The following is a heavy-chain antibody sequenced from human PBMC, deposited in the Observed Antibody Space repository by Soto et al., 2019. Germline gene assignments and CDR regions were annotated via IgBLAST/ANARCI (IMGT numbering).Heavy chain of an antibody. CDR1: GFTFSDHY. CDR2: SRNKVNSYTT. J-gene: IGHJ4*02. Sequence: PGGSLRLSCAASGFTFSDHYMDWVRQAPGKGLEWVGRSRNKVNSYTTVYAASVRGRFTISRDNSKNSLYLQMNSLKTEDTAVYYCGRVQTVGATLQTSYHFDYWGQGILVTVSS. D-gene: IGHD1-26*01. CDR3: GRVQTVGATLQTSYHFDY. V-gene: IGHV3-72*01.